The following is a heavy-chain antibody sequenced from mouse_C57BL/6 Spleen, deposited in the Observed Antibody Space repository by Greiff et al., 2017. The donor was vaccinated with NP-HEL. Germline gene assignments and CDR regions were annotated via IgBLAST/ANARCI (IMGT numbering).Heavy chain of an antibody. J-gene: IGHJ1*03. Sequence: QVQLQQPGAELVRPGSSVKLSCKASGYTFTSYWMHWVKQRPIQGLEWIGNIDPSDSETHYNQKFKDKATLTVDKSSSTAYMQLSSLTSEDSAVYYCARPTTVVEEDWYFDVWGTGTTVTVSS. CDR1: GYTFTSYW. D-gene: IGHD1-1*01. CDR2: IDPSDSET. CDR3: ARPTTVVEEDWYFDV. V-gene: IGHV1-52*01.